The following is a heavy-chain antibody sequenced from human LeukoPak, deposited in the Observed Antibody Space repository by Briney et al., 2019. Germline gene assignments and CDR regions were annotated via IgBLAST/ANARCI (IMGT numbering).Heavy chain of an antibody. Sequence: TSETLSLTCTVSGGSISSSSYYWGWIRQPPGKGLEWIGSIYYSGSTYYNPSLKSRVTISVDTSKNQFSLKLSSVTAADTAVYYCAREGYYYDSKGYFDYWGQGTLVTVSS. D-gene: IGHD3-22*01. CDR1: GGSISSSSYY. V-gene: IGHV4-39*07. CDR2: IYYSGST. J-gene: IGHJ4*02. CDR3: AREGYYYDSKGYFDY.